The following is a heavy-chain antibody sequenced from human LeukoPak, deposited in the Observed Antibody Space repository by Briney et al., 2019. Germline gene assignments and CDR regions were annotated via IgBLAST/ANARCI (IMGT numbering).Heavy chain of an antibody. CDR1: GFTFSSYA. D-gene: IGHD4-17*01. Sequence: GGSLRLSCAASGFTFSSYAMHWVRRAPGKGLEWVAVISYDGSNKYYADSVKGRFTISRDNSKNTLYLQMNSLRAEDTAVYYCARASPTVTYIDYWGQGTLVTVSS. CDR2: ISYDGSNK. V-gene: IGHV3-30*04. J-gene: IGHJ4*02. CDR3: ARASPTVTYIDY.